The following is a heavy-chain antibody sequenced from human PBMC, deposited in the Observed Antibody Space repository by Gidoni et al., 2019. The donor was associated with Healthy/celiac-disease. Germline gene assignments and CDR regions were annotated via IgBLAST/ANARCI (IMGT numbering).Heavy chain of an antibody. Sequence: QVQLQQWGAGLLKPSETLSLTCAVYGGSFSGYYWSWIRQPPGKGLEWIGEINHSGSTNYNPSLKSRVTISVDTSKNQFSLKLSSVTAADTAVYYCARGRYSGSYFGLGHFDYWGQGTLVTVSS. CDR2: INHSGST. D-gene: IGHD1-26*01. J-gene: IGHJ4*02. CDR1: GGSFSGYY. CDR3: ARGRYSGSYFGLGHFDY. V-gene: IGHV4-34*01.